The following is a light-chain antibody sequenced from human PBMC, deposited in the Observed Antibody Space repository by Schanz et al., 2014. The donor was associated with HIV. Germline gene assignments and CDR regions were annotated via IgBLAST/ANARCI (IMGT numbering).Light chain of an antibody. J-gene: IGKJ1*01. CDR1: QSVDKY. Sequence: EIVLTQSPATLFLSPGDRATLSCRASQSVDKYLAWYQHRPGQAPRIVISDASNRASDIPARFSGSGSGTDFTLTISGLQSEDFAVYYCQQYSSSPRTFGQGTKVEI. V-gene: IGKV3-11*01. CDR2: DAS. CDR3: QQYSSSPRT.